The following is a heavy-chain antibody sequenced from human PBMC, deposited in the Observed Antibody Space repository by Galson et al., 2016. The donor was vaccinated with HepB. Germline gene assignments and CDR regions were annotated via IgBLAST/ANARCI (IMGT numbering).Heavy chain of an antibody. D-gene: IGHD2-21*01. Sequence: SLRLSCAASGFTFSTYWMSWVRQAPGKGLEWVANMNPDGTQKNYVDSVRGRFTITRDNAKNSLYLQLNGLRADDTALYYRVPEPQEAGSYSGYWGQGTLVTVSS. CDR3: VPEPQEAGSYSGY. CDR1: GFTFSTYW. CDR2: MNPDGTQK. J-gene: IGHJ4*02. V-gene: IGHV3-7*01.